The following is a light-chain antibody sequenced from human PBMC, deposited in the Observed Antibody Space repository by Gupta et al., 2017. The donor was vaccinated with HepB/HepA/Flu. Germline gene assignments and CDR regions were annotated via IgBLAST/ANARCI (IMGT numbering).Light chain of an antibody. V-gene: IGKV1-39*01. J-gene: IGKJ4*01. CDR2: GAF. Sequence: DLQMTQSPSSLSASVGDRVTITCRASQSISNYLSWYQQKPGKAPRLLIYGAFSLQSGVPSRFSGTGSGTDFTLTISSLQPEDFAVYSCQQTYRTPTTFGGGTRVEI. CDR1: QSISNY. CDR3: QQTYRTPTT.